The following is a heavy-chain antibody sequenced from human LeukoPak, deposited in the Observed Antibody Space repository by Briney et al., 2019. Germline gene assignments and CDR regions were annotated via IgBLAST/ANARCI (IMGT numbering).Heavy chain of an antibody. D-gene: IGHD4-17*01. J-gene: IGHJ5*02. CDR3: AKVYDYGDYGGFDP. CDR2: IRYDGSNK. Sequence: PGGSLRLSCAASGLTFSTYGMHWVRQAPGKGLEWVAFIRYDGSNKYYADSVKGRFTISRDNSKNTLYLQMNSLRAEETAVYYCAKVYDYGDYGGFDPWGQGTLVTVSS. CDR1: GLTFSTYG. V-gene: IGHV3-30*02.